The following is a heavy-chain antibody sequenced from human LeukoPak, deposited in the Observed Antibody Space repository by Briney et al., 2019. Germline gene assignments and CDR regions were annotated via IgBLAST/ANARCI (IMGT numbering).Heavy chain of an antibody. Sequence: ASVKVSCKASGYTFTGYYMHWVRQAPGQGLEWMGWINTNTGNPTYAQGFTGRFVFSLDTSVSTAYLQISSLKAEDTAVYYCARSGQWRFDYWGQGTLVTVSS. CDR3: ARSGQWRFDY. V-gene: IGHV7-4-1*02. D-gene: IGHD5-12*01. J-gene: IGHJ4*02. CDR1: GYTFTGYY. CDR2: INTNTGNP.